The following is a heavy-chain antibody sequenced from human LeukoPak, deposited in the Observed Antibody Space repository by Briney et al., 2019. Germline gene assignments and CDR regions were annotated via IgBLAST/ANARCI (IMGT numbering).Heavy chain of an antibody. CDR1: GGSISSYY. Sequence: PSETLSLTCTVSGGSISSYYWSWIRQPPGEGLEWIGYIYYSGSTNYNPSLKSRVTISVDTSKNQFFLKLSSVTAPDTAVYYCARAGLNTGSFHFDYWGLGTLVTVSS. J-gene: IGHJ4*02. D-gene: IGHD1-26*01. V-gene: IGHV4-59*08. CDR2: IYYSGST. CDR3: ARAGLNTGSFHFDY.